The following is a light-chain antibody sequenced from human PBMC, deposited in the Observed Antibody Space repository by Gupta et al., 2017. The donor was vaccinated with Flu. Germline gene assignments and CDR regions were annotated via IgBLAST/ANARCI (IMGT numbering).Light chain of an antibody. CDR3: GTWDSSLSAGV. J-gene: IGLJ3*02. CDR1: SSNIGNNY. CDR2: DNN. Sequence: QSVLTQPPSVSAAPGQKVSISCFGSSSNIGNNYVDWYQQLPGTAPKLLIYDNNKRPSGIPDRFSGSKSGTSATLGITGLQTGDEADYYCGTWDSSLSAGVFGGGTKLTGL. V-gene: IGLV1-51*01.